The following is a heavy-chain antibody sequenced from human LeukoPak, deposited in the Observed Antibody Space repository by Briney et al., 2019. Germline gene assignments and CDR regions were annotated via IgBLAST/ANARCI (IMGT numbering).Heavy chain of an antibody. CDR2: IYYSGST. CDR1: GGSISSSSYY. D-gene: IGHD4-23*01. Sequence: PSETLSLTCTVSGGSISSSSYYWGWIRQPPGKGLEWIGSIYYSGSTYYNPSLKSRVTISVDTSKNQFSLKLSSVTAADTAVYYCARDRSYGGWDTPDYWGQGTLVTVSS. V-gene: IGHV4-39*07. CDR3: ARDRSYGGWDTPDY. J-gene: IGHJ4*02.